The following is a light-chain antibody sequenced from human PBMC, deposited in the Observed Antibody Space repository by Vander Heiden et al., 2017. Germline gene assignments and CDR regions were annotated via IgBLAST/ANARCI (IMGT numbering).Light chain of an antibody. Sequence: DSQMNPLPSSLSAPVGVRVTITCRASQTINNYLNWYQQKPGKAPTLLIYAASSLQSEVQSRFSSSGSGTDFSLTISSLQREDFATYYCQQSYSMPYTFGQGTKVEIK. CDR1: QTINNY. J-gene: IGKJ2*01. V-gene: IGKV1-39*01. CDR3: QQSYSMPYT. CDR2: AAS.